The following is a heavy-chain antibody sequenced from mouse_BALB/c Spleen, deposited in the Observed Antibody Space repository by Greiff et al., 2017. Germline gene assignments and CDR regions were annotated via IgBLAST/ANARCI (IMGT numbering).Heavy chain of an antibody. CDR1: GFTFSDYY. J-gene: IGHJ3*01. D-gene: IGHD1-2*01. V-gene: IGHV5-4*02. Sequence: EVMLVESGGGLVKPGGSLKLSCAASGFTFSDYYMYWVRQTPEKRLEWVATISDGGSYTYYPDSVKGRFTISRDNAKNNLYLQMSSLKSEDTAMYYWARGGITTATAWFAYWGQGTLVTVSA. CDR2: ISDGGSYT. CDR3: ARGGITTATAWFAY.